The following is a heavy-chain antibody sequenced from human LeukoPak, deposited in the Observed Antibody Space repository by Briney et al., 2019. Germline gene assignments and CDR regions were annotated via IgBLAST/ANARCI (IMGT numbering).Heavy chain of an antibody. CDR1: GYTFTSYG. Sequence: ASVKVSCKASGYTFTSYGISWVRQASGQGLEWMGWISAYNGNTNYAQKLQGRVTMTTDTSTSTAYMELRSLRSDDTAVYFCAREADNTMVRGASFDQWGQGTLVTVFS. D-gene: IGHD3-10*01. CDR3: AREADNTMVRGASFDQ. V-gene: IGHV1-18*01. J-gene: IGHJ4*02. CDR2: ISAYNGNT.